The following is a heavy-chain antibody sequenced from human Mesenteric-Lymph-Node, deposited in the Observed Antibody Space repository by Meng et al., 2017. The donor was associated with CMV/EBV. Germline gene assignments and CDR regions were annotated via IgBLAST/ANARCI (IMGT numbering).Heavy chain of an antibody. CDR2: IYWDDDQ. D-gene: IGHD5-12*01. CDR3: AHSPYSGYDFDY. CDR1: GFSLSASGVG. Sequence: SFSGFSLSASGVGVGWIRQPPGKALEWLALIYWDDDQRYSPSLRSRLTITKDTSKNQVVLTMTNMDPVDTATYYCAHSPYSGYDFDYWGQGTLVTVSS. V-gene: IGHV2-5*02. J-gene: IGHJ4*02.